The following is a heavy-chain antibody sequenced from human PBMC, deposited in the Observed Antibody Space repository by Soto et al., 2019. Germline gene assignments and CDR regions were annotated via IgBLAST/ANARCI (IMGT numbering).Heavy chain of an antibody. CDR1: GGSFSGYY. J-gene: IGHJ6*02. Sequence: SETLSLTCAVYGGSFSGYYWSWIRQPPGKGLEWIGEINHSGSTNYNPSLKSRVTISVDTSKNQFSLKLSSVTAADTAVYYCARGLYYYGMDVWGQGTTVTVSS. CDR3: ARGLYYYGMDV. V-gene: IGHV4-34*01. CDR2: INHSGST.